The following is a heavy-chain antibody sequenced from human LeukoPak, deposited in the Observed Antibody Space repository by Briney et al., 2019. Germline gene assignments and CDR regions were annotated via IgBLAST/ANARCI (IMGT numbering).Heavy chain of an antibody. CDR1: GITFSSYA. Sequence: GGSLRLSCAAPGITFSSYAMSLVRQAPGKGLEWVSYISSSSSAIYYADSVKGRFTISRDNAKNSLYLQMNSLRAEDTAVYYCVRGYNYGYFSILAYFDYWGQGTLVTVSS. CDR2: ISSSSSAI. D-gene: IGHD5-18*01. CDR3: VRGYNYGYFSILAYFDY. V-gene: IGHV3-48*01. J-gene: IGHJ4*02.